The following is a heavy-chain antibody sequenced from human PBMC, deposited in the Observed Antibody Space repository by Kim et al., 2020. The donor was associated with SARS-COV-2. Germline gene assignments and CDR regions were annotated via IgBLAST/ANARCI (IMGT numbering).Heavy chain of an antibody. CDR3: ATPVTGYSGYDEGDADAFDI. CDR2: IYPGDSDT. V-gene: IGHV5-51*01. Sequence: GESLKISCKGSGYSFTSYWIGWVRQMPGKGLEWMGIIYPGDSDTRYSPSFQGQVTISVDKSISTAYLQWSSLKASDTAMYYCATPVTGYSGYDEGDADAFDIWGPGTMVTVSS. CDR1: GYSFTSYW. J-gene: IGHJ3*02. D-gene: IGHD5-12*01.